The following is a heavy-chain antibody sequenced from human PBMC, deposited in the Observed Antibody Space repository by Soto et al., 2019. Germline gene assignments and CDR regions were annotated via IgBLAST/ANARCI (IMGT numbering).Heavy chain of an antibody. CDR1: GFTFSRYW. CDR3: AIIASSGRGWDV. Sequence: EMQLGEYGGGLVQPGGSLRLSCVDSGFTFSRYWISWVRQAPVKGLECVGNVKQDGSEDNYVESVKGRFTISRDNAKNSMYLQMNSLRAEDTAVYYCAIIASSGRGWDVWGQGTTVVVSS. D-gene: IGHD3-3*02. J-gene: IGHJ6*02. CDR2: VKQDGSED. V-gene: IGHV3-7*01.